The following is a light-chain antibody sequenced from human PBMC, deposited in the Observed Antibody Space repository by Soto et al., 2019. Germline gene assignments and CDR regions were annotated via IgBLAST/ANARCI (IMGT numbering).Light chain of an antibody. Sequence: QSVLTQPPSASGSPGQSVTISCTGTSSDVGGYDYVSRYQQHPGKAPKLMIYEVTIRPSGVSDRFSGSKSGNTASLTVSGLXAEDEADYYCSSYTGGNPSYVFGTGTKVTVL. CDR2: EVT. CDR1: SSDVGGYDY. CDR3: SSYTGGNPSYV. V-gene: IGLV2-8*01. J-gene: IGLJ1*01.